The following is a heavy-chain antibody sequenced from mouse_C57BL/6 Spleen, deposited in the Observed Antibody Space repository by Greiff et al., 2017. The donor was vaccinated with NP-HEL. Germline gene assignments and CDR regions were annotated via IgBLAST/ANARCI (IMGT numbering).Heavy chain of an antibody. J-gene: IGHJ2*01. Sequence: QVQLQQSGPGLVQPSQSLSITCTVSGFSLTSYGVHWVRQSPGKGLEWLGVIWSGGSTDYNAAFISRLSISKDNSKSQVFIKMNSLQADDTAIYYCARNPPNWDYFGYWGQGTTLTVSS. CDR3: ARNPPNWDYFGY. CDR2: IWSGGST. CDR1: GFSLTSYG. V-gene: IGHV2-2*01. D-gene: IGHD4-1*01.